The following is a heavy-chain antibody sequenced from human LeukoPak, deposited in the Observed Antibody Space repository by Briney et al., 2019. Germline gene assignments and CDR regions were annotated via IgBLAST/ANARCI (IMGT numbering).Heavy chain of an antibody. CDR1: GYTFTSYG. J-gene: IGHJ4*02. CDR2: MSAYNGNT. CDR3: ARGSSRGVTTPPGY. Sequence: ASVKVSCKASGYTFTSYGISWVRQAPGQGLEWMGWMSAYNGNTNYAQKLQGRVTMTTDTSTSTAYMELRSLRSDDTAVYYCARGSSRGVTTPPGYWGRGTLVTVSS. V-gene: IGHV1-18*01. D-gene: IGHD4-17*01.